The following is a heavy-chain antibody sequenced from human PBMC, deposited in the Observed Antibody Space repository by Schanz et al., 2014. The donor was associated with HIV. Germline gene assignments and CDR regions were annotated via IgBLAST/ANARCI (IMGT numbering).Heavy chain of an antibody. Sequence: QVQLVQSGAEVKAPGASVKVSCKTSGYTFTGHYMHWIRQAPGQGLEWMGWINPNSGATQYAQKFQDRVTMTREKSSSTVYMGLTSLTPDDTAVYFCARGASVAARGWFDPWGQGTLIIVSS. CDR2: INPNSGAT. J-gene: IGHJ5*02. CDR1: GYTFTGHY. D-gene: IGHD3-10*01. CDR3: ARGASVAARGWFDP. V-gene: IGHV1-2*02.